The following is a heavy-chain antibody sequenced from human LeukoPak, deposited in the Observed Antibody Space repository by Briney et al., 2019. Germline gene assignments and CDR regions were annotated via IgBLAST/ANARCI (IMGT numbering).Heavy chain of an antibody. J-gene: IGHJ3*02. CDR2: ISAYNGNT. V-gene: IGHV1-18*01. D-gene: IGHD2-2*01. Sequence: ASVKVSCKASGYTFTSYGISWVRQAPGQGLEWMGWISAYNGNTNYAQKLQGRVTMTTDTSTSTAYMELRSLRSDDTAVYYCARSDIVVVPAAISHASDIWGQETMVTVSS. CDR3: ARSDIVVVPAAISHASDI. CDR1: GYTFTSYG.